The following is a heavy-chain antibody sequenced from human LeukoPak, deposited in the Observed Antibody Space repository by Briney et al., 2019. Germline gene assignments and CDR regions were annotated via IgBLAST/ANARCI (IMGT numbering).Heavy chain of an antibody. Sequence: GGSLRLSCAASGFTFSSYAMNWVRQAPGKGLEWVSAISGSGGTTYYADSVKGRFTISRDNSKNTLYLQMNSLRAADTALYYCAKPAKTDYADYWGQGTLVTVSS. J-gene: IGHJ4*02. D-gene: IGHD1-14*01. CDR1: GFTFSSYA. CDR2: ISGSGGTT. V-gene: IGHV3-23*01. CDR3: AKPAKTDYADY.